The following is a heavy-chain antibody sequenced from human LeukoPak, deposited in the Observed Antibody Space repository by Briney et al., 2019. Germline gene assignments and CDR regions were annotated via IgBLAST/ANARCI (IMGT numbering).Heavy chain of an antibody. CDR2: IGNSDDTR. V-gene: IGHV3-48*02. CDR3: VRDPSGSGFAFDS. D-gene: IGHD1-1*01. CDR1: GYTFTSYS. J-gene: IGHJ4*02. Sequence: PGGSLRLSCAASGYTFTSYSMSWVRQAPGKGLEWVSFIGNSDDTRYYADSVRGRFTISRDDAKNSLYLQMSSLRDGDTAVYYCVRDPSGSGFAFDSWGQGALVTVSS.